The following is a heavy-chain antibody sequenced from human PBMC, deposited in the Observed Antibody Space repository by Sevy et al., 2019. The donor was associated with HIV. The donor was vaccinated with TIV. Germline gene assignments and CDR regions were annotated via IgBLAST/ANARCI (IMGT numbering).Heavy chain of an antibody. CDR1: GFTFASYG. CDR3: GKDSFGGAADH. Sequence: GGSLRLSCAASGFTFASYGLIWFRHSPGKGLEWVSTISGSGTQINYADSVKGRFTISRDNSKHIVFLQMNCLRVDDTAIYYCGKDSFGGAADHWGQGTQVTVSS. D-gene: IGHD1-26*01. V-gene: IGHV3-23*01. CDR2: ISGSGTQI. J-gene: IGHJ1*01.